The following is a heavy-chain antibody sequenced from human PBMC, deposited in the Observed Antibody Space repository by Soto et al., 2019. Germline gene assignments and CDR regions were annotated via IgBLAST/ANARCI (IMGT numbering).Heavy chain of an antibody. Sequence: GGSLRLSCAASGFTFSSYGMHWVRQAPGKGLEWVAVISYDGSNKYYADSVKGRFTISRDNSKNTLYLQMNSLRAEDTAVYYCAKNGPEGALDYWGQGTLVTVSS. D-gene: IGHD3-16*01. CDR3: AKNGPEGALDY. J-gene: IGHJ4*02. CDR1: GFTFSSYG. CDR2: ISYDGSNK. V-gene: IGHV3-30*18.